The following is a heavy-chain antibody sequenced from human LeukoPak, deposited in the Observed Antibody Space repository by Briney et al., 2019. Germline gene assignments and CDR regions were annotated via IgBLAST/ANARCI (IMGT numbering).Heavy chain of an antibody. CDR3: ARASKPWLQLA. Sequence: GGSLRLSRAAPGFTFSNYGMIWVRQAPGQGLGWVGNIKQDGSEKRYADSVRGRFTISRDNAQTSLYLQMNSMRAEDTAVYYCARASKPWLQLAWGQGTLVSVSS. D-gene: IGHD5-24*01. V-gene: IGHV3-7*05. CDR1: GFTFSNYG. CDR2: IKQDGSEK. J-gene: IGHJ5*02.